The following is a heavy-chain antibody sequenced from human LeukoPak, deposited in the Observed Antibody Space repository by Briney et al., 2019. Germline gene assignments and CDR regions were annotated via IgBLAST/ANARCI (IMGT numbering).Heavy chain of an antibody. Sequence: SGTLSLTCTVSGGSISSYYWGWIRQPPGKGLEWIGSIYYSGSTYYNPSLKSRVTISVDTSKNQFSLKLSSVTAADTAVYYCAITMTIDYWGQGTLVTVSS. CDR1: GGSISSYY. D-gene: IGHD3-22*01. CDR2: IYYSGST. V-gene: IGHV4-39*01. J-gene: IGHJ4*02. CDR3: AITMTIDY.